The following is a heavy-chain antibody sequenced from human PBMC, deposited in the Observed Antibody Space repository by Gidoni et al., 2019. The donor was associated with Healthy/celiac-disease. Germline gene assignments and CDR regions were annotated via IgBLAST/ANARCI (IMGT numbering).Heavy chain of an antibody. D-gene: IGHD6-19*01. CDR3: ARRGRPKAVAGIYFDY. CDR2: ISDDGSNK. Sequence: QVPLVESGGAVVQPGRSLRLSCAASGVTFSTYGMHWVRQAPGKGLEWVAVISDDGSNKYYAAAVKGRFTISRDNSKNTLYLQMNSLRAEDTAVYYCARRGRPKAVAGIYFDYWGQGTLVTVSS. CDR1: GVTFSTYG. J-gene: IGHJ4*02. V-gene: IGHV3-30*03.